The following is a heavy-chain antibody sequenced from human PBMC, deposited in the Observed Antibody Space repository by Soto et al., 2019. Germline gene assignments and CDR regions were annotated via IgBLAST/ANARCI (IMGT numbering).Heavy chain of an antibody. V-gene: IGHV1-8*01. CDR2: MNPNSGNT. CDR1: GYTFTSYD. D-gene: IGHD4-17*01. Sequence: APVKVSCKAPGYTFTSYDINWVRQDTGQGLEWMGWMNPNSGNTGYAQKFQGRVTMTRNTSISTAYMELSSLRSEDTAVYYCARGKTQNGDYVFSYWGQGTLVTVSS. CDR3: ARGKTQNGDYVFSY. J-gene: IGHJ4*02.